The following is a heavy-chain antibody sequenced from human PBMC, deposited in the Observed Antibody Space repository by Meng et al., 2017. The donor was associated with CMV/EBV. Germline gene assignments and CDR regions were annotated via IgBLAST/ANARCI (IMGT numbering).Heavy chain of an antibody. Sequence: SETLSLTCTVSGYSISSDYYWGWIRQPPGKGLEWIGSIHHSGSTYYNPSLKSRVTISVDTSKNQSSLKLSSVTAADTAVYYCARVSSGGVGAAAMWFDPWGQGTLVTVSS. CDR3: ARVSSGGVGAAAMWFDP. CDR2: IHHSGST. D-gene: IGHD6-13*01. J-gene: IGHJ5*02. V-gene: IGHV4-38-2*02. CDR1: GYSISSDYY.